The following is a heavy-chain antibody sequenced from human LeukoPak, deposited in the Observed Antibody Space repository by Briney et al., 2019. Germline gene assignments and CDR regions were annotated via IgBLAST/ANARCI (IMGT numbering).Heavy chain of an antibody. Sequence: GGSLRLSCAASGFTFTSYSMNWVRQAPGKGLEWVSSVSSSGSSINYADSVKGRFTISRDNAKNSLYLQMNSLRVEDTAVYYCARDQTAARRFDPWGQGTLVTVSS. J-gene: IGHJ5*02. D-gene: IGHD6-25*01. CDR1: GFTFTSYS. CDR3: ARDQTAARRFDP. CDR2: VSSSGSSI. V-gene: IGHV3-21*01.